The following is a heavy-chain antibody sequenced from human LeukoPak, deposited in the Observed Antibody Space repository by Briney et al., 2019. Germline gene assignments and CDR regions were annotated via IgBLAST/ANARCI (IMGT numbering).Heavy chain of an antibody. CDR3: ARGESSGSNWFDP. Sequence: SETLSLTCTVSGGSISSYYWYWLRQPPGRGLEWVGYIYYSGSTNYNPSLKSRVTISVDTSKNQFSLKLSCVAAADTAVYYCARGESSGSNWFDPWGQGTLVTVSS. D-gene: IGHD3-22*01. CDR1: GGSISSYY. V-gene: IGHV4-59*01. J-gene: IGHJ5*02. CDR2: IYYSGST.